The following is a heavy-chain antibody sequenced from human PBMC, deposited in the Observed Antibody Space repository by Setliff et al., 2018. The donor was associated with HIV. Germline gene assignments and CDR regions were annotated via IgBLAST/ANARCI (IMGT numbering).Heavy chain of an antibody. D-gene: IGHD3-3*01. Sequence: GGSLRLSCEVSAFTFSTFAMHWVRQAPGKGPEWVGVISNDGSDQRYAESVKGRFTISRDNSKNTLYLQMNSLRAEDTAVYYCAKAQWLLSHWGFDPWGQGPRSPSPQ. CDR1: AFTFSTFA. CDR3: AKAQWLLSHWGFDP. J-gene: IGHJ5*02. CDR2: ISNDGSDQ. V-gene: IGHV3-30*07.